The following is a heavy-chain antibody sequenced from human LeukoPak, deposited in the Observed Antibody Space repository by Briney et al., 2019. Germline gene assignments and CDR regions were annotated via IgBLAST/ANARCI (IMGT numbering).Heavy chain of an antibody. CDR1: GGSFSGYY. Sequence: KPSETLSLTCAVYGGSFSGYYWSWIRQPPGKGLEWIGEINHSGSTNYNPSLKSRVTISVDTSENQFSLKLSSVTAADTAVYYCARASHDYGDYSHFDYWGQGTLVTVSS. D-gene: IGHD4-17*01. V-gene: IGHV4-34*01. CDR2: INHSGST. CDR3: ARASHDYGDYSHFDY. J-gene: IGHJ4*02.